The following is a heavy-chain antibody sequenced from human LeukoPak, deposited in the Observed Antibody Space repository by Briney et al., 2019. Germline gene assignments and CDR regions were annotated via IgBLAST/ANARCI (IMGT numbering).Heavy chain of an antibody. CDR1: GYTFTDYH. Sequence: ASVKVSCKASGYTFTDYHMHWVRQAPGQGLEWIGWISPDSGRTGFAQKLQGRVTMTRDTSISTAYMELSRLGYDDTAVYYCARDTRSSYLQYYFDYWGQGTLATVSS. D-gene: IGHD5-24*01. V-gene: IGHV1-2*02. J-gene: IGHJ4*02. CDR2: ISPDSGRT. CDR3: ARDTRSSYLQYYFDY.